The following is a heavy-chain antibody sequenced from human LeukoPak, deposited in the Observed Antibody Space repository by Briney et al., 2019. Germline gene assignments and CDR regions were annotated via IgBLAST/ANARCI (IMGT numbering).Heavy chain of an antibody. D-gene: IGHD2-2*01. Sequence: GGSLRLSCAASGFTFSTYSMSWVRQAPGKGLEWVATIKQDGSEKYYVDPVKGRFTISRDNAKNSLYLQMNSLRAEDTAVYYCARDLCSSTSCRYNWFDPWGQGTLVTVSS. CDR2: IKQDGSEK. CDR3: ARDLCSSTSCRYNWFDP. J-gene: IGHJ5*02. CDR1: GFTFSTYS. V-gene: IGHV3-7*01.